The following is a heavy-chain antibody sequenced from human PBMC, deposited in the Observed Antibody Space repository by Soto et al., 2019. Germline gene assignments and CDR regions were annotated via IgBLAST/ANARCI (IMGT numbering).Heavy chain of an antibody. CDR1: GFTFSSYS. Sequence: EVQLVESGGGLVQPGGSLRLSCAASGFTFSSYSMNWVRQAPGKGLEWVSYISSSSSTIYYADSVKGRFTISRDKAKNSLYLQMNSVRAEDTAVYYCARHPERIAEIGWFDPWGQGTLVTVSS. CDR3: ARHPERIAEIGWFDP. J-gene: IGHJ5*02. D-gene: IGHD6-13*01. CDR2: ISSSSSTI. V-gene: IGHV3-48*01.